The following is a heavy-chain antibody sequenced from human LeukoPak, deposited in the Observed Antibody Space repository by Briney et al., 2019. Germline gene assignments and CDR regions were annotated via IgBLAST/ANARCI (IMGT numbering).Heavy chain of an antibody. CDR2: INTNTGNP. V-gene: IGHV7-4-1*02. D-gene: IGHD3-10*01. CDR1: GYTFTSYA. J-gene: IGHJ5*02. Sequence: ASVKVSCKASGYTFTSYAMNWVRQAPGQGLEWMGWINTNTGNPTYAQGFTGRFVFSLGTSVSTAYLQISSLKAEDTAVYYCARDGVLLWFGELLSWGNWFDPWGQGTLVTVSS. CDR3: ARDGVLLWFGELLSWGNWFDP.